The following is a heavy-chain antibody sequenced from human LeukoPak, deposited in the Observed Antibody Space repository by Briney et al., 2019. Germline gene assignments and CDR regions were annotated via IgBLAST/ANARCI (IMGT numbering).Heavy chain of an antibody. CDR2: INPSGGST. CDR1: GYTFTSYY. CDR3: ATDGSGSYYRHYYYYMDV. V-gene: IGHV1-46*01. J-gene: IGHJ6*03. D-gene: IGHD3-10*01. Sequence: ASVKVSCKASGYTFTSYYMHWVRQAPGQGLEWMGIINPSGGSTSYAQKFQGRVTMTRDMSTSTVYMELSSLRSEDTAVYYCATDGSGSYYRHYYYYMDVWGKGTTVTISS.